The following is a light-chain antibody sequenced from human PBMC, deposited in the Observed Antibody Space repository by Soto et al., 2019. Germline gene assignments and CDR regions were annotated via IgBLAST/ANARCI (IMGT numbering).Light chain of an antibody. V-gene: IGKV3-15*01. Sequence: EIVMTQSPVTLSVAPGERATRSCRASQSVRSNLAWYQQKPGQAPSLLIYGAFTRATGIPTRFSGTGSGTEFTLTISSLQSEDFTLYYCQQYNDWPLTFGQGTKVDIK. CDR2: GAF. CDR3: QQYNDWPLT. CDR1: QSVRSN. J-gene: IGKJ1*01.